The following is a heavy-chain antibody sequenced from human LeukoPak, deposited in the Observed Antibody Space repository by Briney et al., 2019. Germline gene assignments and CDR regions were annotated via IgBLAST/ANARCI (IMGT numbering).Heavy chain of an antibody. CDR1: GFTFSSYW. CDR2: IKQDGSEK. J-gene: IGHJ4*02. Sequence: GGSLRLSCAASGFTFSSYWMSWVRQAPGKGLEWVANIKQDGSEKYYVDSVKGRFTISRDNAKNTVYVQMNSLIAEHTAVYYCARVRWELPYYFDYWGQGTLVTVSS. CDR3: ARVRWELPYYFDY. D-gene: IGHD1-26*01. V-gene: IGHV3-7*05.